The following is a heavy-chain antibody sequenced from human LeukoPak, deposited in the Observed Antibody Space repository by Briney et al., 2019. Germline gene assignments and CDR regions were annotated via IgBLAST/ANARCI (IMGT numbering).Heavy chain of an antibody. V-gene: IGHV4-59*08. CDR1: GASVSSDY. Sequence: SETLSLTCTVSGASVSSDYWSWIRQSPGKGLEWIGYIYHSGHTMTNPSLKSRVSLSLDTSNNQFSLKLSSVTAADTAVYYCARHPFQYPFDHWGQGTVVSVSS. CDR3: ARHPFQYPFDH. D-gene: IGHD2/OR15-2a*01. J-gene: IGHJ5*02. CDR2: IYHSGHT.